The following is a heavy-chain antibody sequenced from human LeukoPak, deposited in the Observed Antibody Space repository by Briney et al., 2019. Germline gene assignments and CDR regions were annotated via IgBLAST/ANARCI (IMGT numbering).Heavy chain of an antibody. CDR2: IRSKAYGGTT. Sequence: GGSLRLSCTASGFAFGDYAMSWVRQAPGKGLEWVGFIRSKAYGGTTEYAASVKGRFTISRDDSKSIAYLQMNSLKTEDTAVYYCTRGADLGFLEWLLAGGIHDYWGQGTLVTVSS. CDR1: GFAFGDYA. V-gene: IGHV3-49*04. D-gene: IGHD3-3*01. J-gene: IGHJ4*02. CDR3: TRGADLGFLEWLLAGGIHDY.